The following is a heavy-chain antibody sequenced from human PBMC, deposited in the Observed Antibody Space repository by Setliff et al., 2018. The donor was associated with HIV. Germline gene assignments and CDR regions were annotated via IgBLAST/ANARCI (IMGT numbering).Heavy chain of an antibody. Sequence: PGGSLRLSCVASEFAFSSYSMHWVRQAPGKGLEWVAAMSYDGRHKYYADSVQGRLTISRDNSKHTLYVQMDSLRIEDTAVYYCARELYKPGFGLDSWGQGTLVTVSS. D-gene: IGHD1-1*01. CDR2: MSYDGRHK. V-gene: IGHV3-30*04. CDR3: ARELYKPGFGLDS. J-gene: IGHJ4*02. CDR1: EFAFSSYS.